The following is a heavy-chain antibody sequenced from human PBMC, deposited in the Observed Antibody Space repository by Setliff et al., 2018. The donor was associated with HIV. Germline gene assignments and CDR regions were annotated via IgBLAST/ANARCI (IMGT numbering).Heavy chain of an antibody. CDR2: ISHTGSTV. Sequence: PGESLRLSCAASGFTFSSYEMNWVRQAPGKGLELVSYISHTGSTVHYADSVKGRFTISRDNAKNSLYLQMNSLRAEDTAVYYCARVPGWRAPFWGQGTLVTVS. J-gene: IGHJ4*02. CDR3: ARVPGWRAPF. V-gene: IGHV3-48*03. CDR1: GFTFSSYE. D-gene: IGHD6-19*01.